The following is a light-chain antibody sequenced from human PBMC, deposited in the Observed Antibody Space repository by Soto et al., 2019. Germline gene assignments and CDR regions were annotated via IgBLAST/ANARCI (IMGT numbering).Light chain of an antibody. Sequence: EIVLTQSPGTLSLSPGERATLSCRASQSVTNFLAWYQQKPGQSPSLLIYNASHRATSIPARFSGSGSGTHFTLTVRSLEPEDFAVYYCQQRYRWPETFGQGTKFEIK. CDR2: NAS. CDR1: QSVTNF. CDR3: QQRYRWPET. V-gene: IGKV3-11*01. J-gene: IGKJ1*01.